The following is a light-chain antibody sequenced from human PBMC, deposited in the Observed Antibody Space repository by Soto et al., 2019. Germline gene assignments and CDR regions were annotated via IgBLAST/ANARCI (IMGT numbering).Light chain of an antibody. V-gene: IGLV2-11*01. CDR1: NSDVGGYNY. CDR2: GVS. CDR3: CSYVDTDTWV. J-gene: IGLJ3*02. Sequence: SALTHPRSVSGSPGQSVTISCTGTNSDVGGYNYVSWYQQYPGKAPKLMISGVSERPSGVPDRFSGSKSGNTASLTISGLQAEDEADYYCCSYVDTDTWVFGGGTKVTVL.